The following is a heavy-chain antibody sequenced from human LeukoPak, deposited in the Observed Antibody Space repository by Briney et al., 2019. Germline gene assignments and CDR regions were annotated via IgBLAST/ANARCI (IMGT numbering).Heavy chain of an antibody. V-gene: IGHV4-59*08. CDR3: ARHSPATAIPYYLDY. CDR2: IYYSGST. D-gene: IGHD2-2*02. Sequence: SETLSLTCTVSGGSISSYYWSWIRQPPGKGLEWIGYIYYSGSTNYNPSLKSRVTISVDTSKNQFSLKLSSVTAADTAVYYCARHSPATAIPYYLDYWGQGTLVTVSS. J-gene: IGHJ4*02. CDR1: GGSISSYY.